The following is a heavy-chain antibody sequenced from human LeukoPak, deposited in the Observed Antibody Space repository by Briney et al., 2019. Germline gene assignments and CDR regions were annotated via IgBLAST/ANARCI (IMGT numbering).Heavy chain of an antibody. CDR1: GYTFTSYD. J-gene: IGHJ4*02. D-gene: IGHD6-19*01. Sequence: GASVKVSCKASGYTFTSYDINWVRQATGQGLEWMGWMNPNSGNTGYAQKLQGRVTMTTDTSTSTAYMELRSLRSDDTAVYYCARASVAGGYYFDYWGQGTLVTVSS. V-gene: IGHV1-8*01. CDR2: MNPNSGNT. CDR3: ARASVAGGYYFDY.